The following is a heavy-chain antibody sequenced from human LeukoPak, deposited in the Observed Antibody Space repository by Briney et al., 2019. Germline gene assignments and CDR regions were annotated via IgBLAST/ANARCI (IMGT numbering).Heavy chain of an antibody. V-gene: IGHV3-53*01. J-gene: IGHJ4*02. CDR2: IYSGGST. D-gene: IGHD2-15*01. CDR1: GFTVSSNY. CDR3: AGGSRGRARGPQPTGYSHY. Sequence: GGSLRLSCAASGFTVSSNYMSWVRQAPGKGLEWVSVIYSGGSTCYSDAVKGRFTISRDNSKNTLYLQMNSLKAGDTAVYYCAGGSRGRARGPQPTGYSHYWGQGSSVTVSS.